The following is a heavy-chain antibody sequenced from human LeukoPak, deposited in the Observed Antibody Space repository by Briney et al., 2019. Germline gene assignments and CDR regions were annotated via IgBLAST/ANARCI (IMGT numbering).Heavy chain of an antibody. D-gene: IGHD3-22*01. J-gene: IGHJ5*02. V-gene: IGHV4-4*07. CDR3: ATGLNNYYDSSGYPNWFDP. CDR1: GGSISSYY. Sequence: PSETLSLTCTVSGGSISSYYWSWIRQPAGKGLEWIGRIYTSGSTNYNPSLKSRVTMSVDTSKNQFSLKLSSVTAADTAVYYCATGLNNYYDSSGYPNWFDPWGQGTLVIVSS. CDR2: IYTSGST.